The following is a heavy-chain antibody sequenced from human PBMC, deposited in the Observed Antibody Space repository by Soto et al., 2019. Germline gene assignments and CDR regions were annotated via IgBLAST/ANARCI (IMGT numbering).Heavy chain of an antibody. Sequence: QVQLVQSGAEVKKPGASVKVSCKASGYTFTSYDINWVRQATGQGLEWMGWMNPNSGNTGHAQKFQGRVTRTRNTSISTAYMELSSLRSEDTAGYYFARRSKQYISAPESLGQGTLVSVSS. CDR3: ARRSKQYISAPES. CDR1: GYTFTSYD. V-gene: IGHV1-8*01. CDR2: MNPNSGNT. D-gene: IGHD6-25*01. J-gene: IGHJ5*02.